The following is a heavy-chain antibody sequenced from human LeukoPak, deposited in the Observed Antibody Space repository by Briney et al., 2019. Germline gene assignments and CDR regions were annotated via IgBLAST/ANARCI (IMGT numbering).Heavy chain of an antibody. Sequence: SETLALICTVSGGSISSGGYFWSWIRQHPGKVLELIGYIYYSGSTYSNPSLKSRVTISVDTSKNQFSLKLSSVTAADTAVYYCARGTEYYFDYGGQGTLVTVSS. D-gene: IGHD3-10*01. V-gene: IGHV4-31*03. CDR3: ARGTEYYFDY. CDR1: GGSISSGGYF. J-gene: IGHJ4*02. CDR2: IYYSGST.